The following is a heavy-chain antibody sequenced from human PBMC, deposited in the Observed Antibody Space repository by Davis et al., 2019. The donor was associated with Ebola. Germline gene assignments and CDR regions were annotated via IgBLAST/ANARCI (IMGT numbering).Heavy chain of an antibody. CDR1: GYTLTELS. D-gene: IGHD3-10*01. Sequence: ASVKVSCKVSGYTLTELSMHWVRQAPGKGLEWMGGFDPEDGETIYAQKFQGRVTMTEDTSTDTAYMELSSLRSEDTAVYYCATDLFIMVQGEPSGMDVWGQGTTVTVSS. V-gene: IGHV1-24*01. J-gene: IGHJ6*02. CDR2: FDPEDGET. CDR3: ATDLFIMVQGEPSGMDV.